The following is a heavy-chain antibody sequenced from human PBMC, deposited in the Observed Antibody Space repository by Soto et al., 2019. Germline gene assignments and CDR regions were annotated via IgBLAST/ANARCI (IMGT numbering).Heavy chain of an antibody. CDR3: ARDRSSSDSYAMDL. J-gene: IGHJ6*02. D-gene: IGHD3-10*01. V-gene: IGHV3-33*01. Sequence: QVHLVESGGGVVQPGGSLTLSCSVSDFAFRLHGIHWVRHTPGKGLEWVAMIWHDGTRKYFRDSVRGRFTISRDSAKNTVYLQMNNLRGDDSALYFCARDRSSSDSYAMDLWGQGTTVTVSS. CDR2: IWHDGTRK. CDR1: DFAFRLHG.